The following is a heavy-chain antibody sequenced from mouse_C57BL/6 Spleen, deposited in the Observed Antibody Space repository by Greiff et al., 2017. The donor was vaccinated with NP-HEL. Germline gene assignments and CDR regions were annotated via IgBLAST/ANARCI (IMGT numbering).Heavy chain of an antibody. V-gene: IGHV14-1*01. CDR3: TRYYDYGSSDALGWYFDV. Sequence: EVQLQQSGAELVRPGASVKLSCTASGFNIKDYYMHWVKQRPEQGLEWIGRIDPEDGDTEYAPKFQGKATMTADTSSNTAYLPLSSLTSEDTAVDYGTRYYDYGSSDALGWYFDVWGTGTTVTVSS. CDR2: IDPEDGDT. CDR1: GFNIKDYY. J-gene: IGHJ1*03. D-gene: IGHD1-1*01.